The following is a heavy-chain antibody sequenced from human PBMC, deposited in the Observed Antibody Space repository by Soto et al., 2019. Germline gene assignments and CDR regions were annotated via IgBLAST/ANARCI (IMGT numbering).Heavy chain of an antibody. V-gene: IGHV3-11*01. D-gene: IGHD3-22*01. CDR1: GFTFSDYY. J-gene: IGHJ4*02. CDR3: ARGQYYYDSSGYPGY. Sequence: PGGSLRLSCAASGFTFSDYYMSWIRQAPGKGLEWVSYISSSGSTIYYADSVKGRLTISRDNAKNSLYLQMNSLRAEDTAVYYCARGQYYYDSSGYPGYWGQGTLVTVSS. CDR2: ISSSGSTI.